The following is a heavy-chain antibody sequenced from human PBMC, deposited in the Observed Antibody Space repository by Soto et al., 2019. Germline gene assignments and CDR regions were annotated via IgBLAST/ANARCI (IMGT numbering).Heavy chain of an antibody. D-gene: IGHD3-10*01. CDR3: ATFTPGGLY. CDR2: INKSGSST. V-gene: IGHV3-23*05. Sequence: EVQLLESGGGLVQPGGSLRLSCGVSGIIFSNYGMSWFRQAPGKGPEWVPGINKSGSSTYYADGVKGRSTITRDNSKNMLYLELNSLRVEDTAKYLCATFTPGGLYWGQGTLVTVSS. CDR1: GIIFSNYG. J-gene: IGHJ4*02.